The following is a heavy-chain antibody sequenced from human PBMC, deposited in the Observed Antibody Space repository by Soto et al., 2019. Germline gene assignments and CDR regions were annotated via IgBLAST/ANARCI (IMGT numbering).Heavy chain of an antibody. V-gene: IGHV3-30*18. CDR3: AKELGEYCTGGSCYYLDY. Sequence: QVQLVESGGGVVQPGRSLRLSCAASGFTFSTYGMHWVRQAPGKGLEWVAVISYDGSNKYYADSVKGRSTISRDNSKNTILLQMSSLRDEDTAVYYCAKELGEYCTGGSCYYLDYWGQGTLVTVSS. J-gene: IGHJ4*02. CDR1: GFTFSTYG. CDR2: ISYDGSNK. D-gene: IGHD2-15*01.